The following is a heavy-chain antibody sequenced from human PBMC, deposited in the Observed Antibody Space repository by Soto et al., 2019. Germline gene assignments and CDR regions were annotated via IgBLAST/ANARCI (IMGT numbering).Heavy chain of an antibody. CDR1: GYTFTSYA. CDR2: INPSGGST. V-gene: IGHV1-46*01. Sequence: ASVKVSCKASGYTFTSYAMHWVRHAPVQRLECMGIINPSGGSTSYAQKFQGRVTMTRDTSTSTVYMELSSLRSEDTAVYYCASTNATYGWLLSHFDYWGQGTLVPVSS. CDR3: ASTNATYGWLLSHFDY. D-gene: IGHD3-9*01. J-gene: IGHJ4*02.